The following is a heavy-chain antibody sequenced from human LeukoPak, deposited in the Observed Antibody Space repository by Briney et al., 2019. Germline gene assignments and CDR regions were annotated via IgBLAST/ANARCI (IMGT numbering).Heavy chain of an antibody. CDR1: GGSISSYY. CDR3: ARQSGSGWAPFDF. Sequence: SETLSLTCTVSGGSISSYYWSWIRQPPGQGLEWIGYIYYSGSSNYDPSLKSRVTISADTSKNQFSLKLTSVTAADTAVYYRARQSGSGWAPFDFWGQGTLVTVSS. CDR2: IYYSGSS. V-gene: IGHV4-59*08. D-gene: IGHD6-19*01. J-gene: IGHJ4*02.